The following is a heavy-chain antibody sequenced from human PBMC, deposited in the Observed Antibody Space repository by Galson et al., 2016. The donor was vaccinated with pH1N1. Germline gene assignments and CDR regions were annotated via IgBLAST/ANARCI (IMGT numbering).Heavy chain of an antibody. Sequence: SLRLSCAPSGFTFSTFAMGWVRQAPGKGLQWLSAISGGGATTYYIDSVKGRFTISRDNSKNPVYLEMNSLKAEDTALYYCMKYDSSGYYYGRLVNWGQGTLVTVSS. V-gene: IGHV3-23*01. CDR2: ISGGGATT. CDR3: MKYDSSGYYYGRLVN. D-gene: IGHD3-22*01. CDR1: GFTFSTFA. J-gene: IGHJ4*02.